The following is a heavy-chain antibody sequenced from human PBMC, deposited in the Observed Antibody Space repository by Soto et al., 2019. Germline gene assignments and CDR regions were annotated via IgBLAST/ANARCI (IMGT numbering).Heavy chain of an antibody. Sequence: GASVKVSCKASGGTFRSYAISWVRQAPGQGLEWMGGIIPIFGTANYAQKFQGRVTITADKSTSTAYMELSSLRSEDTAVYYCAIRGYSYSSQYYYYYGMDVWGQGTTVTVSS. V-gene: IGHV1-69*06. D-gene: IGHD5-18*01. CDR1: GGTFRSYA. J-gene: IGHJ6*02. CDR2: IIPIFGTA. CDR3: AIRGYSYSSQYYYYYGMDV.